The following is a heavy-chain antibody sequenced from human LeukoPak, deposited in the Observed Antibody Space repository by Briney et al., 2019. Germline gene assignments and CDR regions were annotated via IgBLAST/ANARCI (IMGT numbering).Heavy chain of an antibody. CDR3: ATVMGVATYFDY. CDR2: FDPEDGET. V-gene: IGHV1-24*01. Sequence: ASVKVSCKVSGYTLTELSMHWVRQAPGKGLEWMGGFDPEDGETIYAQKFQGRVTMTEDTSTDTAYMELGSLRSEDTAVYYCATVMGVATYFDYWGQGTLVTVSS. J-gene: IGHJ4*02. D-gene: IGHD2-8*01. CDR1: GYTLTELS.